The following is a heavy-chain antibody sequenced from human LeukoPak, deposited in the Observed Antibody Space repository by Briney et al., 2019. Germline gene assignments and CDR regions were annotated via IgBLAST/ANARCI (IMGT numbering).Heavy chain of an antibody. J-gene: IGHJ4*02. CDR1: GASLSSYF. CDR3: ARGGSGWYSDY. CDR2: INHSGST. Sequence: SSETLSLTCNVSGASLSSYFWSWIRQPPGKGLEWIGEINHSGSTNYNPSLKSRVTISVDTSKNQFSLKLSSVTAADTAVYYCARGGSGWYSDYWGQGTLVTVSS. D-gene: IGHD6-19*01. V-gene: IGHV4-34*01.